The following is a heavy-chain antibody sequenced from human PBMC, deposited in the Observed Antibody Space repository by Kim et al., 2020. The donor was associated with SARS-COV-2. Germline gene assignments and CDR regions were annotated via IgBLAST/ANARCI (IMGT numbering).Heavy chain of an antibody. CDR1: GYSFTSYW. J-gene: IGHJ6*02. D-gene: IGHD1-7*01. CDR2: IYPGDSDT. CDR3: ARHIRITGTLPTPDYYYYGMDV. V-gene: IGHV5-51*01. Sequence: GESLKISCKGSGYSFTSYWIGWVRQMPGKGLEWMGIIYPGDSDTRYSPSFQGQVTISADKSISTAYLQWSSLKASDTAMYYCARHIRITGTLPTPDYYYYGMDVWGQGTTVTVSS.